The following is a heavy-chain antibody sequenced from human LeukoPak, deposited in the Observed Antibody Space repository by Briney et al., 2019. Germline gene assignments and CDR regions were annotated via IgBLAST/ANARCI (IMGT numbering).Heavy chain of an antibody. CDR1: GGFISNYS. V-gene: IGHV4-4*07. J-gene: IGHJ4*02. Sequence: SETLSLTCTVSGGFISNYSWTWIPQPAGKGLEWIGRMYISGRTKYNPSLKSRVSMSVDTSKNQFSLKLSSVTAADTAVYYCARVTRSDFDYWGQGTLVTVSS. CDR3: ARVTRSDFDY. CDR2: MYISGRT.